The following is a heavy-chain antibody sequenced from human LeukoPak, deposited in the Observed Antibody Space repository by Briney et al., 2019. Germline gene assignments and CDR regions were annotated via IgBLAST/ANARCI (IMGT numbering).Heavy chain of an antibody. D-gene: IGHD2-15*01. CDR1: GGTFSSYA. Sequence: GASVKVSCKASGGTFSSYAISWVRQAPGQGLEWMGGIIPIFGTANYAQKFQGRVTITADESTSTAYMELSSLRSEDTAVYYCARGFYCSGGSCRLDYWGQGTLDTVSS. J-gene: IGHJ4*02. CDR3: ARGFYCSGGSCRLDY. V-gene: IGHV1-69*01. CDR2: IIPIFGTA.